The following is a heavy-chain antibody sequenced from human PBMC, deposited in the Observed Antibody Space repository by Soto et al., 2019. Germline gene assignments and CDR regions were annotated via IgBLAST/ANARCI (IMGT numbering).Heavy chain of an antibody. CDR2: IKSKTDGGTT. D-gene: IGHD2-15*01. J-gene: IGHJ4*02. CDR3: WTTAYCSGGSCYGPFDY. CDR1: SVSNAW. V-gene: IGHV3-15*07. Sequence: SVSNAWMNWVRQAPGKGLEWVGRIKSKTDGGTTDYAAPVKGRFTISRDDSKNTLYLQMNSLKTEDTAVYYCWTTAYCSGGSCYGPFDYWGQGTLVTVSS.